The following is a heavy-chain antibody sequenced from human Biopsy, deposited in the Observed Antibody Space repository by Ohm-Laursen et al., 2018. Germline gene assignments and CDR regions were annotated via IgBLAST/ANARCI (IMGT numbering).Heavy chain of an antibody. CDR2: VYNGGIT. Sequence: GTLSLTWSVSGGSIISYYWTWIWQPPGKGLEWIGHVYNGGITNYNPSLKSRVTISKDTSKDQFSLQVNSVTAADTAVYYCARTPRDSFWSGSYKRGLWFDPWGQGTLVIVSS. CDR3: ARTPRDSFWSGSYKRGLWFDP. D-gene: IGHD3-3*01. V-gene: IGHV4-59*01. CDR1: GGSIISYY. J-gene: IGHJ5*02.